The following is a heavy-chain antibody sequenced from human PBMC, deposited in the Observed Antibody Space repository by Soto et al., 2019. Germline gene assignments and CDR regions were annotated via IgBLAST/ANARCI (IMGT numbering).Heavy chain of an antibody. D-gene: IGHD2-21*01. Sequence: QLQLQESGSELVKPSQTLSLTCAVSGGSIDSGGYSWNWIRQPPGKGLEWIGYIYHTGAAHYNASLEGRVSLSVDMSKNQFSLQMTSVTAADTAVYYCVRASYILPFDPWGQGIFVTVSS. J-gene: IGHJ5*02. CDR1: GGSIDSGGYS. CDR2: IYHTGAA. CDR3: VRASYILPFDP. V-gene: IGHV4-30-2*01.